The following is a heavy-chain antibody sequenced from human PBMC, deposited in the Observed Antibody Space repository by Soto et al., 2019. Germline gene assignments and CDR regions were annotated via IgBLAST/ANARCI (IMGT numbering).Heavy chain of an antibody. CDR1: GYSFTSYW. CDR3: ARRFVYCSGGSCYCWFDP. D-gene: IGHD2-15*01. Sequence: PGESLKISCKGSGYSFTSYWIGWVRQMPGKGLEWMGIIYPGDSDTRYSPSFQGQVTISADKSISTAYLQWSSLKASDTAMYYCARRFVYCSGGSCYCWFDPWGQGTLVTVSS. CDR2: IYPGDSDT. J-gene: IGHJ5*02. V-gene: IGHV5-51*01.